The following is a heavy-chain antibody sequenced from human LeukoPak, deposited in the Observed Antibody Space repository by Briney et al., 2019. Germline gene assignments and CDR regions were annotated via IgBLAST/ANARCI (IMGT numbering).Heavy chain of an antibody. CDR1: GGSINSYY. CDR2: IYYSGST. V-gene: IGHV4-59*08. CDR3: ARLDTVTTDAFDI. J-gene: IGHJ3*02. D-gene: IGHD4-17*01. Sequence: SETLSLTCTVSGGSINSYYWSWLRQPPGKGLEWIGFIYYSGSTHYKSSLKSRVTISVDTSRNQFSLRLSSVTAADTAVYYCARLDTVTTDAFDIWGQGTVVAVSS.